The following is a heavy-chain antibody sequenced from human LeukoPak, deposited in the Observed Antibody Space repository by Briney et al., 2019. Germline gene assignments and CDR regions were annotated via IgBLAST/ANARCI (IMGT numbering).Heavy chain of an antibody. Sequence: GGSLRLSCAASGFTFGIYDLSWVRQAPGKGLECVSAINRGVGSTYYADSVKGRFTISRDNSKNTLYLQMNSLRAEDTAVYYCARYPEDTYYYDSSGVYWGQGTLVTVSS. V-gene: IGHV3-23*01. CDR2: INRGVGST. D-gene: IGHD3-22*01. CDR1: GFTFGIYD. CDR3: ARYPEDTYYYDSSGVY. J-gene: IGHJ4*02.